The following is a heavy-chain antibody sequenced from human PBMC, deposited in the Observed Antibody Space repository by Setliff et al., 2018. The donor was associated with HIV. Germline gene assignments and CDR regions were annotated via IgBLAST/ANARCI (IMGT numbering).Heavy chain of an antibody. J-gene: IGHJ3*02. V-gene: IGHV3-23*01. D-gene: IGHD3-3*01. CDR2: ISGSGTST. CDR3: AKSTGTSHASFSFEI. CDR1: GFTFRSYA. Sequence: GGSLRLSCAASGFTFRSYAMSWVRQAPGRGLEWVSGISGSGTSTYYADSVKGRFTISRDNSKNTLYLQMNSLRAEDTAVYYCAKSTGTSHASFSFEIWGQGTLVTVSS.